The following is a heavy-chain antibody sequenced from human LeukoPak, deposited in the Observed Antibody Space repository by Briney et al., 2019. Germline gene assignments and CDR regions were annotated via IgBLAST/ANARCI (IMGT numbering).Heavy chain of an antibody. Sequence: PGRSLRLSCAASGFTFSSYGIHWVRQAPGKGLEWVAFISYDATNKYFTDSVKGRFTISRDNAKNTLYLLMNSLRAEDTAVYYCARDSVEWYIFDYWGQGTLVTVSS. CDR3: ARDSVEWYIFDY. D-gene: IGHD3-3*01. CDR2: ISYDATNK. V-gene: IGHV3-30*03. CDR1: GFTFSSYG. J-gene: IGHJ4*02.